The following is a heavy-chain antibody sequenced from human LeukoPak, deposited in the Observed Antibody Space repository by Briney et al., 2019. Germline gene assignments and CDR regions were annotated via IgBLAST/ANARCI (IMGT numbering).Heavy chain of an antibody. J-gene: IGHJ4*02. Sequence: GGSLRLSCAASGFTFTTYAMSWVHQAPGKGLEWVSEISGSGGDTYYADSVKGRITISRDNSKNTLYLQMNSLRAEDTAVYYCAKEVRVSSGWYSDYWGQGILVTVSS. CDR2: ISGSGGDT. D-gene: IGHD6-19*01. V-gene: IGHV3-23*01. CDR1: GFTFTTYA. CDR3: AKEVRVSSGWYSDY.